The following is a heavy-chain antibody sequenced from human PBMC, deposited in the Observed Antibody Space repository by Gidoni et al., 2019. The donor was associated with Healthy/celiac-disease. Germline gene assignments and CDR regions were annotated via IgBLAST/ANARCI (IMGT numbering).Heavy chain of an antibody. CDR3: AKDRPENHDFTVFDY. CDR2: ISGSGGST. J-gene: IGHJ4*02. V-gene: IGHV3-23*01. D-gene: IGHD3-3*01. CDR1: GFTFSSYA. Sequence: AASGFTFSSYAMSWVRQAPGKGLEWVSAISGSGGSTYYADSVKGRFTISRDNSKNTLYLQMNSLRAEDTAVYYCAKDRPENHDFTVFDYWGQGTLVTVSS.